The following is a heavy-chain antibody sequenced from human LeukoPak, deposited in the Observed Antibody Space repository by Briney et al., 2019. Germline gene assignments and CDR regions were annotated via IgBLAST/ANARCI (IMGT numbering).Heavy chain of an antibody. CDR1: GFTVSSNY. CDR2: IYSGGST. J-gene: IGHJ6*02. Sequence: PGGSLRLSCAASGFTVSSNYMSWVRQAPGKGLEWVSVIYSGGSTYYADSVKGRFTISRDNSKNTLYLQMNSLRAEDTAVYYCARIWFGESKYYYYGMDVWGQGTTVTVSS. CDR3: ARIWFGESKYYYYGMDV. V-gene: IGHV3-53*01. D-gene: IGHD3-10*01.